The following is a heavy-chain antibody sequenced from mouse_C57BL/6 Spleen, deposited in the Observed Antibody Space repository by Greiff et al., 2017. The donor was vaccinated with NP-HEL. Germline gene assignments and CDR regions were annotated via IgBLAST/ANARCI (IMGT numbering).Heavy chain of an antibody. V-gene: IGHV6-3*01. D-gene: IGHD1-1*01. Sequence: EVKVEESGGGLVQPGGSMKLSCVASGFTFSNYWMNWVRQSPEKGLEWVAQIRLKSDNYATHYAESVKGRFTISSDDSKSSVYLQMNNLRAEDTGIYYCTGSYYYGSSWGYAMDYWGQGTSVTVSS. J-gene: IGHJ4*01. CDR2: IRLKSDNYAT. CDR1: GFTFSNYW. CDR3: TGSYYYGSSWGYAMDY.